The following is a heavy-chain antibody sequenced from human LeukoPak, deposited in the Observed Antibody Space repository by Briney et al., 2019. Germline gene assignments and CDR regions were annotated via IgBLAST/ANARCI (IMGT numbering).Heavy chain of an antibody. V-gene: IGHV4-31*03. J-gene: IGHJ4*02. D-gene: IGHD4-17*01. CDR1: CGSISSGDYY. CDR3: ARSRAGFTVIYFDY. Sequence: SQTLSLTCTVSCGSISSGDYYWSWIRQHPGKGLEWIGYIHYSGSTHYNPSLKSRVIISVDTSKNQFSLKLRSVAAADTAVYYCARSRAGFTVIYFDYWGQGTLVTVSS. CDR2: IHYSGST.